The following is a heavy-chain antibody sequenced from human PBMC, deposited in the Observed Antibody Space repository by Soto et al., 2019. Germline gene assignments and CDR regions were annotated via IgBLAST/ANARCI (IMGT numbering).Heavy chain of an antibody. CDR3: AKDLTRDSSGYYYDNGMDV. J-gene: IGHJ6*02. V-gene: IGHV3-30*18. D-gene: IGHD3-22*01. Sequence: QVQLVESGGGVVQPGRSLRLSCAASGFTFSSHGMHWVRQAPGKGLEWVAVISYDGSNKYYADSVKGRFTISRDNSKNTLYLQMNSLRAEDTAVYYCAKDLTRDSSGYYYDNGMDVWGQGTTVTVSS. CDR2: ISYDGSNK. CDR1: GFTFSSHG.